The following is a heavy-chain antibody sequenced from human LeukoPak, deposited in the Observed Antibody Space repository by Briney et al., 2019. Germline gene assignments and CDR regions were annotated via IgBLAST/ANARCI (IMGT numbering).Heavy chain of an antibody. Sequence: SGPTLVKPTQTLTLTCTFSGFSLSTSGMCVSWIRQPPVKALEWLALIDWDDDKYYSTSLKTRLTISKVTSKNQVVLTMTNMDPVDTATYYCARFRRDYDSYYYYGMDVWGQGTTVTVSS. CDR1: GFSLSTSGMC. D-gene: IGHD3-3*01. CDR2: IDWDDDK. V-gene: IGHV2-70*01. CDR3: ARFRRDYDSYYYYGMDV. J-gene: IGHJ6*02.